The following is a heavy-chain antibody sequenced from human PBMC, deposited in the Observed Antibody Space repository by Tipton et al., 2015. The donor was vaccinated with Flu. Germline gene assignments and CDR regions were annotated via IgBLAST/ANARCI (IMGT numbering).Heavy chain of an antibody. CDR2: IWYDGSNK. CDR1: GFTFSSYG. CDR3: ARDLRESHYDNPMPTCLDY. V-gene: IGHV3-33*01. D-gene: IGHD3-22*01. Sequence: SLRLSCEASGFTFSSYGMHWVRQAPGKGLEWVAGIWYDGSNKYYVDSVKGRFTISRDDSKNTLHLQMSSLRAEDTAVYYCARDLRESHYDNPMPTCLDYWGQGTLVTVSS. J-gene: IGHJ4*02.